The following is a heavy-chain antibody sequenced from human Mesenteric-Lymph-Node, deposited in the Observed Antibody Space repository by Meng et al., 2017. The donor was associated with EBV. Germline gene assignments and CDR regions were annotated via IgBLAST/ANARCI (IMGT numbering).Heavy chain of an antibody. J-gene: IGHJ4*02. V-gene: IGHV1-18*01. CDR1: GYTFTNFG. Sequence: QALRVQSGGEMKKPGASVKVSRKASGYTFTNFGITRVRQAPGQGLEWLGWISAYNSNTDYAQSLQGRVIMTKDTSTSTAYMDLRSLRPDDTAVYYCARISDYDSSGLDYWGQGTLVTVSS. CDR2: ISAYNSNT. CDR3: ARISDYDSSGLDY. D-gene: IGHD3-22*01.